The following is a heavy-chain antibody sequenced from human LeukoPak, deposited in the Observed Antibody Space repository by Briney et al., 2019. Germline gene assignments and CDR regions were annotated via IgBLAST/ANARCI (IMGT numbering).Heavy chain of an antibody. CDR3: AKVGSSGAFDI. CDR2: ISWNSGSI. CDR1: GFTFDDYA. J-gene: IGHJ3*02. V-gene: IGHV3-9*01. Sequence: HAGGSLRLSCAASGFTFDDYAMHWVRQAPGKGLEWVSGISWNSGSIGYADSVKGRFTISRDNAKNSLYLQMNSLRAEDTALYYCAKVGSSGAFDIWGQGTMVTVSS. D-gene: IGHD3-22*01.